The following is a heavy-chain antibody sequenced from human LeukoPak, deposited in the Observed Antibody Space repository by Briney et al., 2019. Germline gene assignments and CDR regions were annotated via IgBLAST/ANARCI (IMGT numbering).Heavy chain of an antibody. J-gene: IGHJ4*02. D-gene: IGHD1-26*01. CDR1: GFTFSNYW. V-gene: IGHV3-74*01. CDR3: ARRHPNIGSNDY. Sequence: GGSLRLSCAASGFTFSNYWMHWVRQAPGKGLVWVSRMNSDGSSTSYADSVKGRFTISRDNAKNTLYLQMNSLRAEDTAVYYCARRHPNIGSNDYWGQGTLVTVSS. CDR2: MNSDGSST.